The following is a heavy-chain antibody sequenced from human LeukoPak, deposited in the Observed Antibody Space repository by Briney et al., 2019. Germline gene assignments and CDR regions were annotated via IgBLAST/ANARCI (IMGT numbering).Heavy chain of an antibody. D-gene: IGHD1-1*01. CDR3: AKGGWTTGTTRAFDF. J-gene: IGHJ3*01. CDR1: GDSMSRGGDC. V-gene: IGHV4-61*02. CDR2: IYPSEST. Sequence: PSETLSLTCSVSGDSMSRGGDCWSWIRQPAGKGLEWIGRIYPSESTNYNPSLKSRVTISIDTSKNQFSLKLISVTAADTAVYYCAKGGWTTGTTRAFDFWGQGTRVTVSS.